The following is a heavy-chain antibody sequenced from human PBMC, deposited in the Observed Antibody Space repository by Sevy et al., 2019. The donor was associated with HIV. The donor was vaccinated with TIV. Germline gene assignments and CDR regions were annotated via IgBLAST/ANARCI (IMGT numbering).Heavy chain of an antibody. Sequence: GGSLRLSCAASGFTFSDYYMSWIRQAPGKGLEWVSYISSSGSTICYADSVKGRFTISRDNAKNSLYLQMNSLRAEDTAVYYCARDKETGIFDYWGQGTLVTVSS. V-gene: IGHV3-11*01. CDR3: ARDKETGIFDY. CDR2: ISSSGSTI. CDR1: GFTFSDYY. D-gene: IGHD7-27*01. J-gene: IGHJ4*02.